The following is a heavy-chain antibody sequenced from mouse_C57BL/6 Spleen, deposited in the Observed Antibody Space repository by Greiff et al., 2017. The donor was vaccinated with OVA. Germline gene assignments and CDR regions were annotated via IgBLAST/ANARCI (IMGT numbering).Heavy chain of an antibody. D-gene: IGHD1-1*01. CDR1: GYTFTSYW. V-gene: IGHV1-50*01. Sequence: QVQLKQPGAELVKPGASVKLSCKASGYTFTSYWMQWVKQRPGQGLEWIGEIDPSDSYTNYNQKFKGKATLTVDTSSSTAYMQLSSLTSEDSAVYYGARPLSYGSSLAWFAYWGQGTLVTVSA. CDR2: IDPSDSYT. CDR3: ARPLSYGSSLAWFAY. J-gene: IGHJ3*01.